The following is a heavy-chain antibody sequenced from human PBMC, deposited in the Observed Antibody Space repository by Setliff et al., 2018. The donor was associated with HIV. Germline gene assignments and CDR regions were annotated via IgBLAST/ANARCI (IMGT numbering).Heavy chain of an antibody. D-gene: IGHD2-2*01. J-gene: IGHJ4*02. CDR2: INHSGST. CDR3: ARLSCSSNSCPFDY. CDR1: GVSFSDYF. Sequence: SETLSLTCGVYGVSFSDYFWSWIRQSPGKGLEWIGEINHSGSTNYNPSLKSRVTISVDTSKNQFSLNLRSVTAADTAVYYCARLSCSSNSCPFDYWVQGTLVTVS. V-gene: IGHV4-34*01.